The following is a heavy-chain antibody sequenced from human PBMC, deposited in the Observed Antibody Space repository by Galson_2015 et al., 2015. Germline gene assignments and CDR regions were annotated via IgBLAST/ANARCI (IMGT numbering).Heavy chain of an antibody. D-gene: IGHD6-19*01. Sequence: SETLSLTCTVSGGSITDYYWSWIRQPPGKGLEWIGYVRYTGSTNYSPSLKSRVAISLDTSKKYFSLRLTSVTAADTAVYYCAREAVPGPGGAFDIWGQGTLVSVSS. CDR1: GGSITDYY. CDR3: AREAVPGPGGAFDI. V-gene: IGHV4-59*01. CDR2: VRYTGST. J-gene: IGHJ3*02.